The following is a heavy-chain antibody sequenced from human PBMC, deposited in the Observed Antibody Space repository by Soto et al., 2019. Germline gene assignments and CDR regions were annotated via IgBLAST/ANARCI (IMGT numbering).Heavy chain of an antibody. CDR3: ARVHKHWFDS. CDR2: IDPSDSYT. J-gene: IGHJ5*01. CDR1: GYNFTAFW. V-gene: IGHV5-10-1*01. Sequence: GESLKISCKASGYNFTAFWIHWVRQMPGKGLEWLGKIDPSDSYTNYSPSFEGHVTISTDNSITTAYLQWSSLRASDTALYFCARVHKHWFDSWAQGTMVTVSS.